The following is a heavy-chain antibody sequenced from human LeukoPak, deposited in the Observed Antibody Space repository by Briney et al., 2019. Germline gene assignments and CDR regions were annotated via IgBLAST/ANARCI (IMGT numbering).Heavy chain of an antibody. CDR3: ARDVIR. CDR1: GFTFSRFT. D-gene: IGHD3-16*02. Sequence: GGSLRLSSAASGFTFSRFTMHWVRQAPGKGLEWVAFISNDGRNKYYADSVKGRFTISRDNSKNTLSLQMNSLRADDTAVYFCARDVIRGGQGTQVTVSS. J-gene: IGHJ4*02. V-gene: IGHV3-30*04. CDR2: ISNDGRNK.